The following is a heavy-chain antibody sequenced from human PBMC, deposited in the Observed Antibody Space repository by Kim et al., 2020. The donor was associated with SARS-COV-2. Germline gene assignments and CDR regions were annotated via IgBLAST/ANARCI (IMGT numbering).Heavy chain of an antibody. V-gene: IGHV4-59*01. J-gene: IGHJ4*02. CDR3: ARASVGARSQPIDY. D-gene: IGHD1-26*01. CDR2: IYYSGST. Sequence: SETLSLTCTVSGGSISSYYWSWIRQPPGKGLEWIGYIYYSGSTNYNPSLKSRVTISVDTSKNQFSLKLSSVTAADTAVYYCARASVGARSQPIDYWGQGTLVTVSS. CDR1: GGSISSYY.